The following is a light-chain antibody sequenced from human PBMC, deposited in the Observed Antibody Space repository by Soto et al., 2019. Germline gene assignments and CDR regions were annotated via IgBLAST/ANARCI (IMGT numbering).Light chain of an antibody. J-gene: IGLJ1*01. CDR3: CSSAPESTYV. CDR2: KGT. V-gene: IGLV2-23*01. Sequence: QSVLAQPASVSGSPGQSITISCTGTSSDVGAYNSVSWYQQHPHKAPQVMIYKGTQRPSGVSNRFSGSTSGNAASLTISGLQADDEADYFCCSSAPESTYVFGSGTKVTVL. CDR1: SSDVGAYNS.